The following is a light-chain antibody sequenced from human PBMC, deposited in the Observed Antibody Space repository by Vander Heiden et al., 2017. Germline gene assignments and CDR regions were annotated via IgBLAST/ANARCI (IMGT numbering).Light chain of an antibody. J-gene: IGLJ3*02. V-gene: IGLV2-8*01. CDR2: DVS. CDR3: SSYAGSNIWL. Sequence: QSALTQPPSAPGSLGQPVTISCTGTSSDVGGYNYVSWYQQHPGKAPKLMIYDVSKRPSGVPDRFSGSKSGNTASLTVSGLQAEDEADYYCSSYAGSNIWLFGGGTKLTVL. CDR1: SSDVGGYNY.